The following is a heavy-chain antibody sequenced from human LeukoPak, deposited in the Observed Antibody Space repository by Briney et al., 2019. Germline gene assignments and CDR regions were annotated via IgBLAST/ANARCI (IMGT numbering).Heavy chain of an antibody. D-gene: IGHD6-19*01. CDR2: ISGSGGST. CDR3: AKEGVPVAVAGHFDY. CDR1: VFTFSSYA. Sequence: PGGSLRLSCAASVFTFSSYAMSGVRQAPGKGREGVSAISGSGGSTYYADSVKGRFTISRDNSKNTLYLQMNSLRAEDTAVYYCAKEGVPVAVAGHFDYWGQGTLVTVSS. V-gene: IGHV3-23*01. J-gene: IGHJ4*02.